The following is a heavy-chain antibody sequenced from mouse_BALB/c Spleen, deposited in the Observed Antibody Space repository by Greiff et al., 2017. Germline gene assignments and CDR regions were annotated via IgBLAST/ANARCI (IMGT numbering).Heavy chain of an antibody. J-gene: IGHJ4*01. D-gene: IGHD4-1*02. Sequence: EVQLVESGGGLVQPGGSRKLSCAASGFTFSSFGMHWVRQAPEKGLEWVAYISSGSSTIYYADTVKGRFTISRDNPKNTLFLQMTSLRSEDTAMYYCARGQLGRAMDYWGQGTSVTVSS. CDR3: ARGQLGRAMDY. CDR2: ISSGSSTI. V-gene: IGHV5-17*02. CDR1: GFTFSSFG.